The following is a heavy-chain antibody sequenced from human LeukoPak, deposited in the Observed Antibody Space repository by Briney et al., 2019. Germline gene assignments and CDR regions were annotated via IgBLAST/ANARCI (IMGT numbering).Heavy chain of an antibody. CDR3: AREARGTRAAFDI. Sequence: PGGSLRLSCAASGFTFSSYWMSWVRQAPGKGLEWAANIKEDGTNKYYVGSVRGRFTISRDNAKNSLYLQMNSPRADDTAMYYCAREARGTRAAFDIWGQGTMVTVFS. V-gene: IGHV3-7*01. CDR1: GFTFSSYW. J-gene: IGHJ3*02. D-gene: IGHD2-8*01. CDR2: IKEDGTNK.